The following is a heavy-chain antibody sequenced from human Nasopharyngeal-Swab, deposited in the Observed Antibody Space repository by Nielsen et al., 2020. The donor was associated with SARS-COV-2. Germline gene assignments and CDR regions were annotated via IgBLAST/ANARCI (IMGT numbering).Heavy chain of an antibody. J-gene: IGHJ2*01. V-gene: IGHV3-23*01. CDR3: AKAPRAAAGPHWHFDL. Sequence: GGSLRLSCAASGFTFSSYAMSWVRQAPGKVLEWVSAISGSGGSTYYADSVKGRFTISRDNSKNTLYLQMNSLRAEDTAVYYCAKAPRAAAGPHWHFDLWGRGTLVTVSS. CDR2: ISGSGGST. CDR1: GFTFSSYA. D-gene: IGHD6-13*01.